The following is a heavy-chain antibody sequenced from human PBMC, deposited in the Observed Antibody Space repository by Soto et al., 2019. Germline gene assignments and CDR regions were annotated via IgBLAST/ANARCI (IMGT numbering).Heavy chain of an antibody. V-gene: IGHV1-69*01. J-gene: IGHJ6*02. D-gene: IGHD1-26*01. CDR3: VRVRVGSIPLNYDMDV. CDR1: GDTLSRHG. CDR2: IIPIFRIT. Sequence: QEQLVQSGPDVQKPGSSVKVSCKASGDTLSRHGISWVRQAPGQGLEWMGGIIPIFRITNYAQKFQGRLMITADESTRTAYMELSRLGSDDSAVYFCVRVRVGSIPLNYDMDVWGQGTTVTVS.